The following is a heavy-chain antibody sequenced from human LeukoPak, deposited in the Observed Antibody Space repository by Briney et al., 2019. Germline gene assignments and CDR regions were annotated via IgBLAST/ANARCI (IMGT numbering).Heavy chain of an antibody. Sequence: SETLSLTCTVSGGSISRDRFYWTWVRQPAGKGLEWIGRIKSSNTNYNPSLKSRVSISLDTSTNQFSLKLSSLTAADTAVYYCARVPDWTYVPDYWGQGTLVTVSS. J-gene: IGHJ4*02. CDR3: ARVPDWTYVPDY. V-gene: IGHV4-61*02. CDR2: IKSSNT. D-gene: IGHD3-16*01. CDR1: GGSISRDRFY.